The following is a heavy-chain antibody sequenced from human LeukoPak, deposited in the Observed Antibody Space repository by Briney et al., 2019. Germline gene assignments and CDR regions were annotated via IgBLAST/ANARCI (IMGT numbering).Heavy chain of an antibody. CDR1: GFTFSSYG. CDR3: AKDLGYCSGGSCYSPFDY. CDR2: IRYDGSNK. V-gene: IGHV3-30*02. Sequence: PGGSLRLSCAASGFTFSSYGMHWVRRAPGKGLEWVAFIRYDGSNKYYADSVKGRFTISRDNSKNTLYLQMNSLRAEDTAVYYCAKDLGYCSGGSCYSPFDYWGQGTLVTVSS. J-gene: IGHJ4*02. D-gene: IGHD2-15*01.